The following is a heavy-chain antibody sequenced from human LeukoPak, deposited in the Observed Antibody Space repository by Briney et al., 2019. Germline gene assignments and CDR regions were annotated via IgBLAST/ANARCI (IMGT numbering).Heavy chain of an antibody. J-gene: IGHJ4*02. CDR3: ARGPGSAGGWYGFLDY. V-gene: IGHV3-30*02. CDR2: IRYDGSNK. D-gene: IGHD6-19*01. Sequence: GGSLRLSCAASGFSFSSYGMHWVRQAPGKGLEWVAFIRYDGSNKYYADSVKGRFTISRDNSKNTLYLQMNSLRAGDTAVYYCARGPGSAGGWYGFLDYCGQGTLVTVSS. CDR1: GFSFSSYG.